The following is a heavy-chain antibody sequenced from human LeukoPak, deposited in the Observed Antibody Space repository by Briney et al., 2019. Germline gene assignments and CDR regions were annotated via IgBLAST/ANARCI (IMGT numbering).Heavy chain of an antibody. Sequence: SETLSLTCTVSGGSISSSSYYWGWIRQPPGKGLEWIGSIYYSGSTDYNPSLKSRVTISVDTSKNQFSLKLTSVTAADTAVYYCARDSYSSTWYPSYYFDYWGQGTLVTVSS. D-gene: IGHD6-13*01. V-gene: IGHV4-39*07. CDR1: GGSISSSSYY. CDR2: IYYSGST. J-gene: IGHJ4*02. CDR3: ARDSYSSTWYPSYYFDY.